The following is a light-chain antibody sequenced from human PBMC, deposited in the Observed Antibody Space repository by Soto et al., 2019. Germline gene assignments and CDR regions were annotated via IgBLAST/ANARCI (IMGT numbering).Light chain of an antibody. J-gene: IGKJ1*01. CDR1: QSIGSSY. V-gene: IGKV3-20*01. CDR3: QQYGSSPRK. CDR2: GAS. Sequence: EIVLTQSPGTLSLSPGERATLSCRASQSIGSSYLAWYQQRPGQAPRLLIYGASSRATGITDRFSGSGSGTDFTLTISRLEPEDFAVYFCQQYGSSPRKFGQGTKVEVK.